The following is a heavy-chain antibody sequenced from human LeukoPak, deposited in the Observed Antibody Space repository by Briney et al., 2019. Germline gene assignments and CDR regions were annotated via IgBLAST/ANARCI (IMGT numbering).Heavy chain of an antibody. CDR2: IYYSGST. CDR3: ARALDYGDKLDY. J-gene: IGHJ4*02. CDR1: GGSISSYY. V-gene: IGHV4-59*01. D-gene: IGHD4-17*01. Sequence: SETLSLTCTVSGGSISSYYWSWLRQPPGKGLEWIGYIYYSGSTNYNPSLKSRVTISVDTSKNQFSLKLSSVTAADTAVYYCARALDYGDKLDYWGQGTLVTVSS.